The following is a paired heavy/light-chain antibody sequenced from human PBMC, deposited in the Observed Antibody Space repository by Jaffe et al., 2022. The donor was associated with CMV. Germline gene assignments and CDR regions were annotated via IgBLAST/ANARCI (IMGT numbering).Light chain of an antibody. CDR2: NDK. CDR1: NIGIRS. Sequence: SYVLTQAPSVSVAPGKTARITCGGDNIGIRSVHWYQQKPGQAPVLVIYNDKDRPSGIPERFSGSNSGNTATLTISRVEAGDEADYYCQVWDSTTDHRVFGEGTKLTV. J-gene: IGLJ2*01. CDR3: QVWDSTTDHRV. V-gene: IGLV3-21*04.
Heavy chain of an antibody. CDR2: ISSGGRTI. D-gene: IGHD3-16*01. CDR1: GFTFSNYE. J-gene: IGHJ5*01. V-gene: IGHV3-48*03. CDR3: VRGGGINLPFDT. Sequence: EVQLVESGGGLVQSGGSLRLSCAASGFTFSNYEMNWVRQAPGKGLEWLSYISSGGRTIYYGDSVKGRFTISRDNAKNSLYLHMNSLRAGDTSIYYCVRGGGINLPFDTWGQGTLVTVSS.